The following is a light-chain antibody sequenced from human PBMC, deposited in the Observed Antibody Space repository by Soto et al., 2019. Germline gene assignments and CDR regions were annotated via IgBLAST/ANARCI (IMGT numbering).Light chain of an antibody. CDR1: SSDVGSYNL. CDR2: EGS. V-gene: IGLV2-23*01. J-gene: IGLJ1*01. CDR3: CPYAGNSSFV. Sequence: QSVLTQPASVSGSPGQSITISCTGTSSDVGSYNLVSWYQQHPGTAPKLMIYEGSKWPSGVSNRFSGSKSGNTASLTISGLQAEDEADYYCCPYAGNSSFVFGTGTKVTVL.